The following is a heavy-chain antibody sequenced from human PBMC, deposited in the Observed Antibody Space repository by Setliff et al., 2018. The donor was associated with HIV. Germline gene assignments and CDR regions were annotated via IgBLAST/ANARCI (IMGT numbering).Heavy chain of an antibody. D-gene: IGHD2-15*01. Sequence: SETLSLTCAVYSGSLSGYYWNWIRQPPGKGLEWIGEINQSGRSNYNPSLKSRVIISIDTSKNQFALKLSSVTAADTSVYYCARAPFRGGSFGWFDPWGQGTLVTVSS. CDR3: ARAPFRGGSFGWFDP. V-gene: IGHV4-34*01. CDR1: SGSLSGYY. CDR2: INQSGRS. J-gene: IGHJ5*02.